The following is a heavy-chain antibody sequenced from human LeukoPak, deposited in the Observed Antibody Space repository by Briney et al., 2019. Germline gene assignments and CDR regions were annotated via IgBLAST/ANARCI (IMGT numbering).Heavy chain of an antibody. J-gene: IGHJ3*02. CDR2: ISSSSSYI. Sequence: GGSLRLSCAASGFTFSSYSMNWVRQAPGKGLEWVSSISSSSSYIYYADSVKGRFTISRDNAKNPLYLQMNSLRAEDTAVYYCARVVGASNVPDAFDIWGQGTMVTVSS. V-gene: IGHV3-21*01. CDR1: GFTFSSYS. CDR3: ARVVGASNVPDAFDI. D-gene: IGHD1-26*01.